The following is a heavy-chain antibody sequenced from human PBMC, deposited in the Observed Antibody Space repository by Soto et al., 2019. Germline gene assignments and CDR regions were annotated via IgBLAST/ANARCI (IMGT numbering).Heavy chain of an antibody. CDR1: GYTFIRYY. V-gene: IGHV1-46*01. CDR3: ARDKNEEGVFDI. CDR2: INPIGGST. J-gene: IGHJ3*02. Sequence: ASVKVSCKASGYTFIRYYIHSLRQAPGQGLEWMGIINPIGGSTGYAQNFRGRVTMSRDTSTSTVYMELSSLRSEDTAMYYCARDKNEEGVFDIWGQGTLVTVSS. D-gene: IGHD3-3*01.